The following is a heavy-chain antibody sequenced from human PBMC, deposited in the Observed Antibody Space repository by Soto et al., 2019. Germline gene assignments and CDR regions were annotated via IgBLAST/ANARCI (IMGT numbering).Heavy chain of an antibody. D-gene: IGHD2-2*01. J-gene: IGHJ6*03. V-gene: IGHV4-34*01. CDR3: ARDCSSTNSYDEYYYYMDV. Sequence: SETLSLTCAVYGGSFSGYYWSWIRQPPGKGLEWIGEINHSGSTNYNPSLKSRVTISVDTSKNQFSLKLSSVTAADTAVYYCARDCSSTNSYDEYYYYMDVWGKGTTVTVSS. CDR2: INHSGST. CDR1: GGSFSGYY.